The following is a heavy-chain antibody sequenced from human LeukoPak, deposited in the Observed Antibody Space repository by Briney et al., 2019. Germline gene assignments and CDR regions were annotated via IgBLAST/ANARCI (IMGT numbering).Heavy chain of an antibody. V-gene: IGHV1-18*04. CDR1: GYIFANYY. J-gene: IGHJ4*02. CDR3: ARDGASGYYDSSGYDRFDY. D-gene: IGHD3-22*01. CDR2: ISAYNGNT. Sequence: GASVKVSCKTSGYIFANYYIHWVRQAPGQGLEWMGWISAYNGNTNYAQKLQGRVTMTTDTSTSTAYMELRSLRSDDTAVYYCARDGASGYYDSSGYDRFDYWDQGTLVTVSS.